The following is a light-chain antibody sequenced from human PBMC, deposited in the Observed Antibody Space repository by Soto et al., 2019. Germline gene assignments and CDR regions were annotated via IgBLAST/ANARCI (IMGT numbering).Light chain of an antibody. J-gene: IGKJ1*01. CDR3: QQSYSTPGGT. V-gene: IGKV1-39*01. Sequence: DIQMTQSPSSLSASVGDRVTITCRASQSISSYLNWYQQKPGKAPKLLIYAASSLQSGVPSRFSGSGSGTDFTLTIISLQPEDFATYDCQQSYSTPGGTFGQGTKVEIK. CDR1: QSISSY. CDR2: AAS.